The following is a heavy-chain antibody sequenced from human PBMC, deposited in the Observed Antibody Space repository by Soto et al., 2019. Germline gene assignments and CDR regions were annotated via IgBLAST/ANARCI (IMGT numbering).Heavy chain of an antibody. J-gene: IGHJ6*02. CDR1: GYTFTGYY. D-gene: IGHD3-3*01. V-gene: IGHV1-2*02. Sequence: GASVKVSCKASGYTFTGYYMHWVRQAPGQGLEWMGWINPNSGGTNYAQKFQGRVTMTRDTSISTAYMELSRLRSDDTAVYYCARGGPLWSGYYKDYYYGMDVWGQGTTVTVSS. CDR2: INPNSGGT. CDR3: ARGGPLWSGYYKDYYYGMDV.